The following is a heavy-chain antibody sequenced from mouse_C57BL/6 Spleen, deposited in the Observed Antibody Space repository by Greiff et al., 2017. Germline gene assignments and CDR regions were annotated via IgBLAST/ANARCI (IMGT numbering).Heavy chain of an antibody. J-gene: IGHJ3*01. V-gene: IGHV1-82*01. CDR2: IYPGDGDT. CDR3: AREDPPWFAY. CDR1: GYAFSSSW. Sequence: VQVVESGPELVKPGASVKISCKASGYAFSSSWMNWVKQRPGKGLEWIGRIYPGDGDTNYNGKFKGKATLTADKSSSTAYMQLSSLTSEDSAVYFCAREDPPWFAYWGQGTLVTVSA.